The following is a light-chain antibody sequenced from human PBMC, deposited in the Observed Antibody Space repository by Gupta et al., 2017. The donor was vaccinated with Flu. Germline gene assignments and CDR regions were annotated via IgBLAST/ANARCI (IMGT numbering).Light chain of an antibody. CDR2: QDT. J-gene: IGLJ1*01. CDR1: EWEDNV. CDR3: QAWDSSIFV. V-gene: IGLV3-1*01. Sequence: TCSGDEWEDNVTFWYQQRPGQSHVLVIYQDTKRPSGIPERFCGSNSGKTATLTISGTQAMDEADYYCQAWDSSIFVFGTGTKVTVL.